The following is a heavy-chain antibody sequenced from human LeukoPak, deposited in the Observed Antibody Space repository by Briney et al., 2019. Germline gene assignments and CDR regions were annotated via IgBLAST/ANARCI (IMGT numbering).Heavy chain of an antibody. CDR3: ASTDYYDSSGYYRRSIGATEYFQH. D-gene: IGHD3-22*01. Sequence: SETLSLTCTVSGGSISSYYWSWIRQPPGKGLEWIGYIYYSGSTNYNPSLKSRVTISVDTSKNQFSLKLSSVTAADTAVYYCASTDYYDSSGYYRRSIGATEYFQHWGQGTLVTGSS. CDR1: GGSISSYY. J-gene: IGHJ1*01. CDR2: IYYSGST. V-gene: IGHV4-59*01.